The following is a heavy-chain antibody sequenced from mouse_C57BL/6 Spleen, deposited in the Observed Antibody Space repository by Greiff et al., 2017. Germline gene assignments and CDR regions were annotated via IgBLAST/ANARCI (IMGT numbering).Heavy chain of an antibody. V-gene: IGHV1-26*01. Sequence: VQLQQSGPELVKPGASVKISCKASGYTFTDYYMNWVKQSHGKSLEWIGDINPNNGGTSYNQKFKGKATLTVDKSSSTAYMELRSLTSEDSAVXYCARTREWDAMDYWGQGTSVTVSS. J-gene: IGHJ4*01. CDR2: INPNNGGT. CDR3: ARTREWDAMDY. CDR1: GYTFTDYY.